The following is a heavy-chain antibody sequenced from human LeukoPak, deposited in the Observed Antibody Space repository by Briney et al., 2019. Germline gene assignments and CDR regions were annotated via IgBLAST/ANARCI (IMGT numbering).Heavy chain of an antibody. V-gene: IGHV1-24*01. CDR1: GYTLTQLS. J-gene: IGHJ5*02. D-gene: IGHD2-2*01. CDR2: FDPEDGET. CDR3: ATVCCSSTSCYWRGANWFDP. Sequence: ASVRVSCKLSGYTLTQLSMHWVRQAPGKGLEWMEGFDPEDGETLYPQTLQGRVTMTEDTTTDTAYMELSSLKSEDTAVYYWATVCCSSTSCYWRGANWFDPWGQGTLVTVSS.